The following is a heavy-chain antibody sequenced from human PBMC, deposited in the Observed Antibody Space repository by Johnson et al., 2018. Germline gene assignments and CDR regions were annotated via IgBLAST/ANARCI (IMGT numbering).Heavy chain of an antibody. CDR1: GFLFSDHY. CDR2: IRNKANSYTT. CDR3: RRGPVAGTPAHYYGMDV. J-gene: IGHJ6*04. D-gene: IGHD6-19*01. Sequence: VQLVQSGGGLVQPGGSLRLSCAASGFLFSDHYMDWVRQAPGKGLEWVSRIRNKANSYTTEYAASVKGRFTLSRDDSKKSLYLQMNSLKTEATAGYYCRRGPVAGTPAHYYGMDVWGEGTTGTVSS. V-gene: IGHV3-72*01.